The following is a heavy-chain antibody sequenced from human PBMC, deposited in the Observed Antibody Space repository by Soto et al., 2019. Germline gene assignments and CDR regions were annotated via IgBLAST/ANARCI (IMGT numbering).Heavy chain of an antibody. V-gene: IGHV4-30-4*01. J-gene: IGHJ4*02. CDR1: GGSISSGDYY. D-gene: IGHD6-6*01. CDR2: IYYSGST. Sequence: QVQLQEAGPGLVKPSQTLSLTCTVSGGSISSGDYYWSWIRQPPGKGLEWIGYIYYSGSTYYNPSLKSRVTRSVDTSKNQSSLKLSSVTAADTAVYSCAVSIGARYFDYWGQVTLVTVSS. CDR3: AVSIGARYFDY.